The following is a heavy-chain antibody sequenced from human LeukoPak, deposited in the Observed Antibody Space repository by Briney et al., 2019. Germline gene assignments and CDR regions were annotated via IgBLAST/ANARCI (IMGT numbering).Heavy chain of an antibody. CDR2: INPNSGGT. Sequence: GASVKVSCKASGYTFTGYYMHWVRQAPEQGLEWMGWINPNSGGTNYAQKFQGRVTMTRDTSISTAYMELSRLRSDDTAVYYCARDGKPWLVTSLFDYWGQGTLVTVSS. J-gene: IGHJ4*02. CDR3: ARDGKPWLVTSLFDY. CDR1: GYTFTGYY. V-gene: IGHV1-2*02. D-gene: IGHD6-19*01.